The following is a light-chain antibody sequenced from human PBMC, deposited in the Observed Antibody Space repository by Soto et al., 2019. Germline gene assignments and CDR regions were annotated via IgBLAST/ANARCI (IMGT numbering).Light chain of an antibody. V-gene: IGKV3-20*01. CDR1: QSISRY. Sequence: IVLTQSPCPLSLSPGERTTLSCRASQSISRYLAWYQQKPGQGPRLLIYGASSRATGTPDRFSGSGSGTDFTLTINRLEPEDFALYYCQQYGSSPPTFGQGTKVDIK. J-gene: IGKJ1*01. CDR3: QQYGSSPPT. CDR2: GAS.